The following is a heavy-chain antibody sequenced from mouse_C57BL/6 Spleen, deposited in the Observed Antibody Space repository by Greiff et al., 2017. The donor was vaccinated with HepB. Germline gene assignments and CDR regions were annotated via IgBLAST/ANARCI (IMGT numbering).Heavy chain of an antibody. J-gene: IGHJ4*01. D-gene: IGHD2-3*01. V-gene: IGHV1-54*01. Sequence: VQLQQSGAELVRPGTSVKVSCKASGYAFTNYLIEWVKQRPGQGLEWIGVINPGSGGTNYNEKFKGKATLTADKSSSTAYMQLSSLTSEDSAVYFCARWLLHDAMDYWGQGTSVTVSS. CDR2: INPGSGGT. CDR3: ARWLLHDAMDY. CDR1: GYAFTNYL.